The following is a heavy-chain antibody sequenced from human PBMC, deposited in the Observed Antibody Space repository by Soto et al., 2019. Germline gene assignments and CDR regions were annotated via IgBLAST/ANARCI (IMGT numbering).Heavy chain of an antibody. V-gene: IGHV3-23*01. CDR2: ISGSGSSR. CDR3: AKDDRAETKNLNNWLDP. Sequence: GGSLRLSCAASGFPFSGYAINWVRQAPGKGLEWVSIISGSGSSRNYADSGKGRFTISRDNSKNTLYLQMNSLRAEDTAVYYCAKDDRAETKNLNNWLDPWGQGTLVTVSS. CDR1: GFPFSGYA. J-gene: IGHJ5*02. D-gene: IGHD4-17*01.